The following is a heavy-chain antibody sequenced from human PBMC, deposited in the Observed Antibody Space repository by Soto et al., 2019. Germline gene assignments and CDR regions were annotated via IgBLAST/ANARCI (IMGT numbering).Heavy chain of an antibody. CDR3: ARGPRLWFGEFPFYFDY. CDR2: IYHSGST. CDR1: GGSISSGGYS. Sequence: NPSETLSLTCAVSGGSISSGGYSWSWIRQPPGKGLEWIGYIYHSGSTYYNPSLKSRVTISVDRSKNQFSLKLSSVTAADTAVYYCARGPRLWFGEFPFYFDYWGQGTLVTVSS. D-gene: IGHD3-10*01. J-gene: IGHJ4*02. V-gene: IGHV4-30-2*01.